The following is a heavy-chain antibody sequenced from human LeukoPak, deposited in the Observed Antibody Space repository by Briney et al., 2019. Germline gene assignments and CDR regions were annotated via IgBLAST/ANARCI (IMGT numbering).Heavy chain of an antibody. J-gene: IGHJ4*02. CDR1: GFTFTSSA. CDR3: ARDRWWEPTDFSFDY. CDR2: IVVGSGNT. Sequence: SVKVSCKASGFTFTSSAVQWVRQARGQRLEWIGWIVVGSGNTNYAQKFQGRVTITRDTSASTAYMELSSLRSEDTAVYYCARDRWWEPTDFSFDYWGQGTLVTVSS. V-gene: IGHV1-58*01. D-gene: IGHD1-26*01.